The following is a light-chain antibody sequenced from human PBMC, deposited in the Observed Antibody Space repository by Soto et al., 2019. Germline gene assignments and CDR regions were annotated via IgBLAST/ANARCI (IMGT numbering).Light chain of an antibody. CDR3: QQYGSSGT. J-gene: IGKJ1*01. CDR1: QSVSNNY. CDR2: GAS. Sequence: EIVMTQSPATLSVSPGERSTLSFMASQSVSNNYLAWYQQKPGQAPRLLIYGASNRATGIPDRFSGSGSGTDFTLTISRLEPEDFAVYYCQQYGSSGTFGQGTKVDI. V-gene: IGKV3-20*01.